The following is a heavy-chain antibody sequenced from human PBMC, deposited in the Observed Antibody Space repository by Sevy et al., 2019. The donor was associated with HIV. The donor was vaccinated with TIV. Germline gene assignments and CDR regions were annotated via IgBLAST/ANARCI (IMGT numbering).Heavy chain of an antibody. J-gene: IGHJ6*02. CDR3: ARENRYYSSTSCYVGMDV. CDR1: GGSISSYY. CDR2: IYYSGST. D-gene: IGHD2-2*01. V-gene: IGHV4-59*01. Sequence: SETLSLTCTVSGGSISSYYWSWIRQPPGKGLEWIGYIYYSGSTNYNPSLKSRVTISVDTSKNQFSLKLSSVTAADTAVYYCARENRYYSSTSCYVGMDVWGQGTTVTVSS.